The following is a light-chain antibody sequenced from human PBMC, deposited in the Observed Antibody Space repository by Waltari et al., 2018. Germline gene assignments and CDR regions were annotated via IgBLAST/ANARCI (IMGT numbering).Light chain of an antibody. CDR1: ILTKTN. V-gene: IGLV3-25*03. CDR3: QSADSYGASWV. CDR2: QGT. Sequence: SYELTQPPSVSVSPGQTARITCSGDILTKTNAYWYQQKPGQAPVLVIYQGTERPSGIPERFSGSRSVTVVTLTISGVQAEDEADYYCQSADSYGASWVFGGGTKLTVL. J-gene: IGLJ3*02.